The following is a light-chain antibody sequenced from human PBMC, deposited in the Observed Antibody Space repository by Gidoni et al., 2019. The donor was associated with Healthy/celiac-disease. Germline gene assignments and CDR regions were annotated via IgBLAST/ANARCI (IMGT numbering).Light chain of an antibody. CDR3: QQYGSSPLT. CDR1: QNVSSSY. J-gene: IGKJ3*01. V-gene: IGKV3-20*01. CDR2: GAS. Sequence: EIVLTPSPRTPPSSPGEGATLSCRSSQNVSSSYLAWYQQKPGQAPRLLIYGASSRATGIPDRFSGSGSGTDFTLTISRLEPEDFAVYYCQQYGSSPLTFGPGTKVDIK.